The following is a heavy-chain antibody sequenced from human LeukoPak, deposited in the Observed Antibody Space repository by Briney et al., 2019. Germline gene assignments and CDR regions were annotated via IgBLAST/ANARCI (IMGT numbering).Heavy chain of an antibody. CDR3: ARHYGGNFRMWVY. D-gene: IGHD4-23*01. J-gene: IGHJ4*02. CDR1: GGTFSSYA. Sequence: GASVKVSCKASGGTFSSYAISWVRQAPGQGLEWMGRIIPILGIANYAQKFQGRVTITADKSTSTAYMELSSLRSEDTAVYYCARHYGGNFRMWVYWGQGTLVTVSS. CDR2: IIPILGIA. V-gene: IGHV1-69*04.